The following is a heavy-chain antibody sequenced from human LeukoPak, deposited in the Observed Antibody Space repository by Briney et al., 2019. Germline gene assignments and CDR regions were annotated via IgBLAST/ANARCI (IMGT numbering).Heavy chain of an antibody. Sequence: SETLSLTCTVSGGSISSCYWSWIRQPAGKGLEWIGRIYTSGSTNYNPSLKSRVTMSVDTSKNQFSLKLSSVTAADTAVYYCARAAPVLYYEFWSGQDYYYYYMDVWGKGTTVTVSS. V-gene: IGHV4-4*07. J-gene: IGHJ6*03. CDR1: GGSISSCY. CDR3: ARAAPVLYYEFWSGQDYYYYYMDV. CDR2: IYTSGST. D-gene: IGHD3-3*01.